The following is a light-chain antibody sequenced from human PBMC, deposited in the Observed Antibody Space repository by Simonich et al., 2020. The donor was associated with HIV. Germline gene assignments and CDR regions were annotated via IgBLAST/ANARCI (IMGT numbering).Light chain of an antibody. V-gene: IGKV3-15*01. Sequence: EIVLTQSPGTLSLSPGERATLSCRASQSVSRNLAWYQQKLGQAPRLLIYGASTRATGIPARFSGSGSGTEFTLTISSLQSEDVAVYYCQQYNKWPPLTFGGGTKVEMK. CDR3: QQYNKWPPLT. CDR1: QSVSRN. CDR2: GAS. J-gene: IGKJ4*01.